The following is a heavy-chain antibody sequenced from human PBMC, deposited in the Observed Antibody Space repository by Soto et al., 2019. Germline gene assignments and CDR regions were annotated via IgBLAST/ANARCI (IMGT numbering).Heavy chain of an antibody. V-gene: IGHV3-30*18. CDR1: GFTFSSYG. D-gene: IGHD3-16*01. CDR2: ISYDGSNK. J-gene: IGHJ3*02. CDR3: AKDSKVGGAFDI. Sequence: PGGSLRLSCAASGFTFSSYGMHWVRQAPGKGLEWVAVISYDGSNKYYADSVKGRFTISRDNSKNTLYLQMNSLRAEDTAVYYCAKDSKVGGAFDIWGQGTMVTVS.